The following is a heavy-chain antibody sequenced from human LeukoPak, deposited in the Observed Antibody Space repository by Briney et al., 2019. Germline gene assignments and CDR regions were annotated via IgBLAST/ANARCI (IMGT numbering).Heavy chain of an antibody. J-gene: IGHJ4*02. CDR2: ISSSGSTM. CDR1: GFTFSDYY. V-gene: IGHV3-11*01. D-gene: IGHD5-12*01. CDR3: ARDPGSGYEEHFDY. Sequence: PGGSLKLSCAASGFTFSDYYMAWIRQAPGKGLEWVSYISSSGSTMYYTDSVKGRFTISRDNAKDSLYLQMNGLRAEDTAVYYCARDPGSGYEEHFDYWGQGTLVTVSS.